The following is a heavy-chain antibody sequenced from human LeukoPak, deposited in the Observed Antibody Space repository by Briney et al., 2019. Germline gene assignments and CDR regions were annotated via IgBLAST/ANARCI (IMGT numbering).Heavy chain of an antibody. CDR2: IGLRVDT. CDR1: GFTFIDYD. J-gene: IGHJ4*02. V-gene: IGHV3-13*01. D-gene: IGHD6-19*01. CDR3: ARGGIQVSGIDEFDY. Sequence: GGSLRLSCAASGFTFIDYDMHWVRQVIGKGLDWVSAIGLRVDTHYSGSVKGRFTISRENAEGSLYLQMSSLRAEDTAVYYCARGGIQVSGIDEFDYWGQGTLVTVSS.